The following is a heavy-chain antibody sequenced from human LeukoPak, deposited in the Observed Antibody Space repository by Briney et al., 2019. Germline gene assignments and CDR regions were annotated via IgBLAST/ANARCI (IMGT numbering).Heavy chain of an antibody. CDR2: IKSNLDGGTT. V-gene: IGHV3-15*05. J-gene: IGHJ4*02. CDR1: GVTFTSAW. CDR3: TTHFSHFNWSSGYYSY. Sequence: GRSLRLSCAASGVTFTSAWMVWVRQAPGKGLEWVGRIKSNLDGGTTDFAAPVKGRFSISRDDLARTLFLQMNNLNADDTGVYYCTTHFSHFNWSSGYYSYWGQGSLVTVSS. D-gene: IGHD3-22*01.